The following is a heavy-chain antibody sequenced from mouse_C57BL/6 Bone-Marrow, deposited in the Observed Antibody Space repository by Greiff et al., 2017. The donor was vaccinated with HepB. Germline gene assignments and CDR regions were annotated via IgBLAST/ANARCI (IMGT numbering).Heavy chain of an antibody. CDR2: IYPGDGDT. CDR1: GYAFSSYW. V-gene: IGHV1-80*01. J-gene: IGHJ1*03. CDR3: ARNYYSNRYWYFDV. D-gene: IGHD2-5*01. Sequence: QVQLQQSGAELVKPGASVKISCKASGYAFSSYWMNWVKQRPGKGLEWIGQIYPGDGDTNYNGKFKGKATLTADKSSSTAYMQLSSLTSSSTAYFCARNYYSNRYWYFDVWGTGTTVTVSS.